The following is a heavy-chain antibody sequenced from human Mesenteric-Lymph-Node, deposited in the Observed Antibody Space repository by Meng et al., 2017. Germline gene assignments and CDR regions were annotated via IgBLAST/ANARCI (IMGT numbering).Heavy chain of an antibody. CDR1: GFTFSSYV. Sequence: GGSLRLSCAASGFTFSSYVMSWVRQAPGKGLGWVSRISASGGSTYYADSVKGQFTISRDNSKNTLYLQMNGLRAEDTAVYYCAKGSSGKGGYWGQGTLGTVSS. CDR3: AKGSSGKGGY. J-gene: IGHJ4*02. V-gene: IGHV3-23*01. D-gene: IGHD1-26*01. CDR2: ISASGGST.